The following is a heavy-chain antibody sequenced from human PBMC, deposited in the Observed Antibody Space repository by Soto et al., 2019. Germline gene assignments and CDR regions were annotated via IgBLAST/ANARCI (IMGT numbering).Heavy chain of an antibody. J-gene: IGHJ4*02. CDR1: GGSFSAYY. Sequence: ETLSLTCAVYGGSFSAYYWSWIRQPPGKGLEWIGEINHSGGTSYNPSLKSRVTISVDTSKSQFSLYLQMNSLRPEDSALYYCVQSSGSADSWGQGTLVTVSS. D-gene: IGHD3-10*01. CDR3: VQSSGSADS. CDR2: INHSGGT. V-gene: IGHV4-34*01.